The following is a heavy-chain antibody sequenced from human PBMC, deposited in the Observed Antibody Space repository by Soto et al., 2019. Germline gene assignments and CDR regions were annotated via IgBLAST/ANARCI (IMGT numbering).Heavy chain of an antibody. Sequence: SETLSLTCAVYGGSFSSYYWNWIRQPPGKGLEWIGEINHSGSTNYNPTLKSRVTISVATTKNHFHLKRSSVTAADTAVYYCARVGDSSGYYYDYWGQGTRVTVSS. V-gene: IGHV4-34*01. CDR2: INHSGST. D-gene: IGHD3-22*01. CDR1: GGSFSSYY. CDR3: ARVGDSSGYYYDY. J-gene: IGHJ4*02.